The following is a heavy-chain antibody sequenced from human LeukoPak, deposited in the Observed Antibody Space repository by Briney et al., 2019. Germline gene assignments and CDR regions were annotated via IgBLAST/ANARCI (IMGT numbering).Heavy chain of an antibody. D-gene: IGHD3-22*01. Sequence: ASVKVSCKASGYTFTSYDINWVRQATEQGLEWMGWMNPNSGNTGYAQKFQGRVTMTRNTSISTAYMELSSLRSEDTAVYYCARGRYDSSGYYPDYWGQGTLVTVSS. CDR1: GYTFTSYD. CDR2: MNPNSGNT. CDR3: ARGRYDSSGYYPDY. V-gene: IGHV1-8*01. J-gene: IGHJ4*02.